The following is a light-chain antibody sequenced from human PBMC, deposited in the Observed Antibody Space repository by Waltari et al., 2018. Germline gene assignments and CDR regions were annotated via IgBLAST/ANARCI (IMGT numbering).Light chain of an antibody. J-gene: IGLJ3*02. CDR1: NSNIGKYN. Sequence: QSVLTQPPSASGTPGQRVTISCSGSNSNIGKYNVYWYQQVPGTAPKLLIYRNNRRPSGVPGRFSGSKSDTSASLAISGLRSDDEADYYCAAWDDSLYGVFGGGTKLTVL. CDR3: AAWDDSLYGV. CDR2: RNN. V-gene: IGLV1-47*01.